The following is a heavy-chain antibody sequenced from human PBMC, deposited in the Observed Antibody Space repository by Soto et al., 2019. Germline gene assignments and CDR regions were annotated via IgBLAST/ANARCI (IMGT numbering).Heavy chain of an antibody. V-gene: IGHV3-7*01. CDR2: IKQDGSAK. CDR1: GFTFSSYW. J-gene: IGHJ4*02. Sequence: EVQLVESGGGLVQPGGSLRLSCAGSGFTFSSYWMSWVRQAPDKGLEWVAKIKQDGSAKSYVDSVKGRFTISRDNGRNSLSLQMDRLRAEETAVYYCVRGPREGTGYEYYFDYWGQGTLVTVSS. CDR3: VRGPREGTGYEYYFDY. D-gene: IGHD5-12*01.